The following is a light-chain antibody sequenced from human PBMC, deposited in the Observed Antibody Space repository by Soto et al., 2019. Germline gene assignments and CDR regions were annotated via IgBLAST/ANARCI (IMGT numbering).Light chain of an antibody. J-gene: IGKJ4*01. CDR1: QTVRNNY. CDR2: DAS. Sequence: EFVLTHSPGTLSFSPLERATLSFRSSQTVRNNYLAWYQQKPGQAPRLLIYDASSRATGIPDRFSGGGSGTDFTLTISRLEPEDFAVYYCQKFSSYPLNFGGGTKVDIK. CDR3: QKFSSYPLN. V-gene: IGKV3-20*01.